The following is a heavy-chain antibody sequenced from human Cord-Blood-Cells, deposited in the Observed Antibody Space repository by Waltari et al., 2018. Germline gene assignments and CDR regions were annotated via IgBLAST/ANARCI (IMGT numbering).Heavy chain of an antibody. CDR3: ATTPGYSSSWYAFDI. J-gene: IGHJ3*02. Sequence: QVQLVQSGAEVKKPGASVKVSCKVSGYTLTELSMHWVRQAPGKGLEWMGGVDAEEGETIYAQKFQGRVTMTEDTSTDTAYMELSSLRSEDTAVYYCATTPGYSSSWYAFDIWGQGTMVTVSS. CDR2: VDAEEGET. D-gene: IGHD6-13*01. V-gene: IGHV1-24*01. CDR1: GYTLTELS.